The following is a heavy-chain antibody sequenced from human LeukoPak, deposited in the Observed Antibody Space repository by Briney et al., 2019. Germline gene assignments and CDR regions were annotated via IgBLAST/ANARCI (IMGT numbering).Heavy chain of an antibody. J-gene: IGHJ6*02. V-gene: IGHV4-59*01. D-gene: IGHD3-9*01. CDR1: GGSISSYY. CDR3: ARDRERYFDWLPTFDYYGMDV. CDR2: IYYSGST. Sequence: SETLSLTCTVSGGSISSYYWSWIRQPPRKGLEWIGYIYYSGSTNYNPSLKSRVTISVDTSKNQFSLKLSSVTAADTAVYYCARDRERYFDWLPTFDYYGMDVWGQGTTVTVSS.